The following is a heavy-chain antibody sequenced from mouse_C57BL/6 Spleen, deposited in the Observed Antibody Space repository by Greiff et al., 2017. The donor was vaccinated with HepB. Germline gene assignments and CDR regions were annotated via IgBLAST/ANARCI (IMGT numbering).Heavy chain of an antibody. CDR2: ISYDGSN. CDR1: GYSITSGYY. CDR3: ARGDYDYDGYFDY. V-gene: IGHV3-6*01. Sequence: EVKVEESGPGLVKPSQSLSLTCSVTGYSITSGYYWNWIRQFPGNKLEWMGYISYDGSNNYNPSLKNRISITRDTSKNQFFLKLNSVTTEDTATYYCARGDYDYDGYFDYWGQGTTLTVSS. D-gene: IGHD2-4*01. J-gene: IGHJ2*01.